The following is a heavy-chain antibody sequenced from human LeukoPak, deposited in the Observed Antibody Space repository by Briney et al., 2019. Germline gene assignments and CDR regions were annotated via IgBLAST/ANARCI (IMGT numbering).Heavy chain of an antibody. D-gene: IGHD6-6*01. CDR2: ISAYNGNT. J-gene: IGHJ6*03. V-gene: IGHV1-18*01. Sequence: RPSVKVSCKASGYTFTSYGISWVRQAPGQGLEWMGWISAYNGNTNYAQKLQGRVTMTTDTSTSTAYMELRSLRSDDTAVYYCARVKVYSSSPEDYYYSMDVWGKGTTVTVSS. CDR3: ARVKVYSSSPEDYYYSMDV. CDR1: GYTFTSYG.